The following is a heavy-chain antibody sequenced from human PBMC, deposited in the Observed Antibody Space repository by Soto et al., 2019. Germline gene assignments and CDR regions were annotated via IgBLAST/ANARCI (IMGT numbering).Heavy chain of an antibody. D-gene: IGHD3-22*01. CDR3: AHRPPVGLVVLPTPWFGP. CDR1: GFSFNTSGVG. V-gene: IGHV2-5*02. CDR2: IYWDDDK. J-gene: IGHJ5*02. Sequence: QITLKESGPTLVKPTQTLTLTCTFSGFSFNTSGVGVGWIRQPPGKALEWLALIYWDDDKLYSPSLKSRLTITKDTSKTQVVLTMTNMGPVDTATYYCAHRPPVGLVVLPTPWFGPWGQGTLVTVSS.